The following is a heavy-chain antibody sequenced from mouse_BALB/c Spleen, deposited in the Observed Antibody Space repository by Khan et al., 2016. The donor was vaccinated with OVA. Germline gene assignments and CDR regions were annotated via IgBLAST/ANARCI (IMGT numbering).Heavy chain of an antibody. Sequence: LVESGPELKKPGETVKISCKASGYTFTKSGMNWVKQAPGKGLKWMGWINTYTGEPTYADDFKGRFAFSLETSASTAYLQINNLKNEDTAIYFCARPPYFSYVMDNWGQGTSVTVSS. CDR1: GYTFTKSG. J-gene: IGHJ4*01. CDR2: INTYTGEP. D-gene: IGHD2-10*01. V-gene: IGHV9-3-1*01. CDR3: ARPPYFSYVMDN.